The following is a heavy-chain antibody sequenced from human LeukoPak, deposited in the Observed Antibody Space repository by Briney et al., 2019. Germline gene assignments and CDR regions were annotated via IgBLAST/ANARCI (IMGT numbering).Heavy chain of an antibody. D-gene: IGHD2-15*01. CDR1: GGSISNYF. CDR3: ARFPGSAEYRHYYYMDV. Sequence: PSETLSLTCTVSGGSISNYFWSWIRQPPGKGLECIGYIYYSDSTNYNPTLKSRVTVSVDTSKNQFSLKLSSVTAADTAVYYCARFPGSAEYRHYYYMDVWGKGTTVTVSS. J-gene: IGHJ6*03. V-gene: IGHV4-59*01. CDR2: IYYSDST.